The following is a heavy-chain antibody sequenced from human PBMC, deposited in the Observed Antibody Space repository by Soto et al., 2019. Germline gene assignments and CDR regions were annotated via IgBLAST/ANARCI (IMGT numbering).Heavy chain of an antibody. J-gene: IGHJ4*02. Sequence: EVQLVESGGGLVQPGRSLRLSCATSGFTFDDYVMHWVRQVPGKGLEWVSGINWHGGSIGYVDSVKGRFTISRDNAKNSLYLQMNSLRAEDTALYYCAKDTRYDFWSGAYFDYWGQGTLVTVSS. CDR3: AKDTRYDFWSGAYFDY. CDR1: GFTFDDYV. V-gene: IGHV3-9*01. D-gene: IGHD3-3*01. CDR2: INWHGGSI.